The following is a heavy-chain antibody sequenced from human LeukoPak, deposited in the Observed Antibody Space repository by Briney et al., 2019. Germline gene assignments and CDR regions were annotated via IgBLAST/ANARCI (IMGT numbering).Heavy chain of an antibody. CDR1: GVTFSSYW. CDR3: ARAVNSASKSDY. Sequence: QPGGSLRLSCAASGVTFSSYWMHWVRQAPGKGLVWVSRIDTDGSFTNYADSVKGRFTISRDNAKNTLYLQMASLRAADTAVYYCARAVNSASKSDYWGQGTLVTVSS. D-gene: IGHD2-2*01. J-gene: IGHJ4*02. V-gene: IGHV3-74*01. CDR2: IDTDGSFT.